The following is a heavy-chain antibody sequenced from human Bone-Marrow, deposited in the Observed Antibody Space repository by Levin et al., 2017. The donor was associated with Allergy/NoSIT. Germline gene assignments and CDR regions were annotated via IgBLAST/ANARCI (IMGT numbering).Heavy chain of an antibody. Sequence: GESLKISCKASGYTFTSYGISWVRQAPGQGLEWMGWISAYNGNTNYAQKLQGRVTMTTDTSTSPAYMELRSLRSDDTAVYYCARSWANWGGQWLDWDYFDYGGQGTLVTVSS. J-gene: IGHJ4*02. CDR1: GYTFTSYG. CDR2: ISAYNGNT. D-gene: IGHD6-19*01. CDR3: ARSWANWGGQWLDWDYFDY. V-gene: IGHV1-18*01.